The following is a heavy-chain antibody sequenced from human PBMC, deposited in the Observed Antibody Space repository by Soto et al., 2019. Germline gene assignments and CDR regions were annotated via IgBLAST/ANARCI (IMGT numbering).Heavy chain of an antibody. V-gene: IGHV3-30*18. D-gene: IGHD2-8*01. CDR1: GFTFSSYG. J-gene: IGHJ4*02. Sequence: QVQLVESGGGVVQPGGSLTLSCAASGFTFSSYGMHWVRQAPGKGVEWVAVMSYDGNNKYYADSVKGRFTVSRDNSRNTQFLQMNSLRVEDTAVYYCAKGFISGGYCANGICYHFDYWGQGTPVTVSS. CDR3: AKGFISGGYCANGICYHFDY. CDR2: MSYDGNNK.